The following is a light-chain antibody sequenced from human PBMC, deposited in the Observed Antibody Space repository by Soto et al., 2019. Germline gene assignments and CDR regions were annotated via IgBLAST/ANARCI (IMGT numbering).Light chain of an antibody. Sequence: EIVLTPYPAHLSFSPGERATLSCMASQSISSSFVAWYQQKPCQAPRLIIYGASSKAAGIPEWCSGSGWGADFTLIISMQDEEDVAEYCCQQHNTLITFGQGTRLEIK. J-gene: IGKJ5*01. V-gene: IGKV3-20*01. CDR2: GAS. CDR3: QQHNTLIT. CDR1: QSISSSF.